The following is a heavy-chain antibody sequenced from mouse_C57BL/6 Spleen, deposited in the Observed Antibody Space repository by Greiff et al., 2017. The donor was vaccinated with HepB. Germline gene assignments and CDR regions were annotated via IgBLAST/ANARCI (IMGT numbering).Heavy chain of an antibody. V-gene: IGHV1-7*01. CDR2: INPSSGYT. CDR3: ARSAQATPFAD. CDR1: GYTFTSYW. D-gene: IGHD3-2*02. Sequence: VQLQQSGAELAKPGASVKLSCKASGYTFTSYWMHWVKQRPGQGLEWIGYINPSSGYTKYNQKFKDKATLTADKSSSTAYMQRSSLTYEDSAVYYCARSAQATPFADWGQGTLVTVSA. J-gene: IGHJ3*01.